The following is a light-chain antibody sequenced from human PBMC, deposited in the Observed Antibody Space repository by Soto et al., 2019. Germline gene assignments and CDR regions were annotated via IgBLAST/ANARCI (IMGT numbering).Light chain of an antibody. Sequence: EIVTTQSPATLSVSPGERVTLSCRASQSVSSNLAWYQHKLGQAPRLLIYGASTRATGIPARFSGSGSGTEFXLTISXXQSXDFAVXXXQXXNNWPWTFGQGTKVDIK. V-gene: IGKV3-15*01. CDR2: GAS. CDR3: QXXNNWPWT. CDR1: QSVSSN. J-gene: IGKJ1*01.